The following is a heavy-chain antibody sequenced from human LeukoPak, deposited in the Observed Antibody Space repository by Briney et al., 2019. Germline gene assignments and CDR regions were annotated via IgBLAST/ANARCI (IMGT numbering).Heavy chain of an antibody. CDR3: ARNSGSGWCPNY. CDR1: GYTFTGYY. J-gene: IGHJ4*02. V-gene: IGHV1-2*02. Sequence: ASVKVSCKASGYTFTGYYMHWVRQAPGQGLEGMGWINPNSGGTNYAQKFQGRVTMTRDTSISTAYMELSRLRSDDTAVYYCARNSGSGWCPNYWGQGTLVTVSS. D-gene: IGHD6-19*01. CDR2: INPNSGGT.